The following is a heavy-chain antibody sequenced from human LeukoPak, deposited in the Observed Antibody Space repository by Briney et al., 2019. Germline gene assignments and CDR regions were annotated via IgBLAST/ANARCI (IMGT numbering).Heavy chain of an antibody. J-gene: IGHJ3*02. V-gene: IGHV3-15*01. D-gene: IGHD1-26*01. CDR2: FNSKAAGGTT. CDR3: TRGAPQADVFDI. CDR1: GFTFSVTW. Sequence: VESLRLSCAASGFTFSVTWVSGVRQAPGGGLEWVGRFNSKAAGGTTDYAAPVAGRFTISRAGSKNMLYLQMNSLKTEDTAVYYCTRGAPQADVFDIWGQGTMVSASS.